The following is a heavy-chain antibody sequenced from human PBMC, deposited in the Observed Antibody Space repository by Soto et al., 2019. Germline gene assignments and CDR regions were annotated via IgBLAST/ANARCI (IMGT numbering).Heavy chain of an antibody. CDR2: IYNSVNT. V-gene: IGHV4-30-4*01. J-gene: IGHJ4*02. CDR3: AGGPSGDKVDY. CDR1: GDSISNGYYT. D-gene: IGHD3-10*01. Sequence: QVQLQESGPGLVEPSQTLSLTCTVSGDSISNGYYTWSWIRQPPGKDLEWIGHIYNSVNTYSNPSLKSRVTISADTSKNQSPLKLSSVTAADTAVYYCAGGPSGDKVDYWGQGTLVTVSS.